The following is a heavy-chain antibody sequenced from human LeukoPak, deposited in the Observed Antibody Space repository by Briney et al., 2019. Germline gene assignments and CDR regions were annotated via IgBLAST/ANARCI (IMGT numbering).Heavy chain of an antibody. V-gene: IGHV1-2*06. CDR3: AREPMVRDFNWFDP. D-gene: IGHD3-10*01. CDR2: INPNSGGT. J-gene: IGHJ5*02. CDR1: GYTFTGYY. Sequence: GASVKVSRKASGYTFTGYYIHWVRQAPGQGLEWMGRINPNSGGTNYARKFQGRVTMTRDTSISTAYMQLSRLTSDDTAVYYCAREPMVRDFNWFDPWGQGTLVTVSS.